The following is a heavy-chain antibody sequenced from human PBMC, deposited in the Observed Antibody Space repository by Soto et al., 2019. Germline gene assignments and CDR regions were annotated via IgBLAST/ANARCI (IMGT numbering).Heavy chain of an antibody. D-gene: IGHD2-21*01. CDR2: IGTSGTPT. Sequence: DVQLLESGGDLVQPGGSLRLSCIASGFTVRNYAMAWVRQAPGADLEWVSAIGTSGTPTLYADSVKSRFSISRDDSRNTVSLQMNSLGVEDTATYYCTRILWSSRRDALDIWGQGTTVTVSS. CDR1: GFTVRNYA. CDR3: TRILWSSRRDALDI. V-gene: IGHV3-23*01. J-gene: IGHJ6*02.